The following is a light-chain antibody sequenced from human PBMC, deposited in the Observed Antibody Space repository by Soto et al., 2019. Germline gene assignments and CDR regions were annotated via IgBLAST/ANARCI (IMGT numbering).Light chain of an antibody. J-gene: IGLJ2*01. V-gene: IGLV2-14*03. Sequence: QSALTQPASVSGSPGQWVTISCTGTSSDVGSYNYVSWYQHQRSKPPKLMIYDVSNRPSGVSNRSACSKSGKTAPLIISRLQDEDEADYYCSSYASSSTRVFGGGTQVTVL. CDR2: DVS. CDR1: SSDVGSYNY. CDR3: SSYASSSTRV.